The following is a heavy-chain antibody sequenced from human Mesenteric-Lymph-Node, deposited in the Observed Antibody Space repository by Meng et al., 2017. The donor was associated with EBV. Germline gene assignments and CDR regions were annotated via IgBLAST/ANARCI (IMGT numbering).Heavy chain of an antibody. V-gene: IGHV4-30-4*01. Sequence: QGRLRGSAQGVRCPPKLHSLTCPFQWGSLSRGSVCWTWLRQPPGKGLVWSGYISSSGSSYYNPSLKSRVIISHDSSKNQFSLHLNSVTAADTAVYYCGRDPQGGLDPWGQGILVTVSS. CDR2: ISSSGSS. CDR1: WGSLSRGSVC. CDR3: GRDPQGGLDP. J-gene: IGHJ5*02. D-gene: IGHD2-15*01.